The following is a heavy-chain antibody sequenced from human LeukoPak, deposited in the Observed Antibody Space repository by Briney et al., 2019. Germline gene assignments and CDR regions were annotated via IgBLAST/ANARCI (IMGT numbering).Heavy chain of an antibody. CDR2: INHSGST. CDR3: ASTPRPATTRFDY. J-gene: IGHJ4*02. V-gene: IGHV4-34*01. CDR1: GGSFSGYY. D-gene: IGHD5-12*01. Sequence: SETLSLTCAVYGGSFSGYYWSWIRQPPGKGLEWIGEINHSGSTNYIPSLKSRVTISVDTSKNQFSPKLSSVTAADTAVYYCASTPRPATTRFDYWGQGTLVTVSS.